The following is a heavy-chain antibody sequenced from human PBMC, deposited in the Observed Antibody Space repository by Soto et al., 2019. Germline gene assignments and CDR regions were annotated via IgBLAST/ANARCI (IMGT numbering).Heavy chain of an antibody. CDR1: RGSISSSSYY. D-gene: IGHD3-22*01. CDR2: IYYSGST. V-gene: IGHV4-39*01. Sequence: SETLSLTCTVSRGSISSSSYYWGWIRQPPGKGLEWIGSIYYSGSTYYNPSLKSRVTISVDTSKNQFSLNLSSVTAADTAVYYCARHNARSHHYYDRPAEIWGQGTMVTVSS. J-gene: IGHJ3*02. CDR3: ARHNARSHHYYDRPAEI.